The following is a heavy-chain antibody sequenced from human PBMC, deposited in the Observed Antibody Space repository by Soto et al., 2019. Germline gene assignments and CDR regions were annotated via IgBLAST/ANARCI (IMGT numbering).Heavy chain of an antibody. Sequence: SETLSLTCTVSGGSISSYYWSWIRQPPGKGLEWIGYIYYSGSTNYNPSLKSRVTISVDTSKNQFSLKLSSVTAADTAVYYCARGHYYDSSGSPVDYWGQGTLVTVSS. CDR3: ARGHYYDSSGSPVDY. CDR1: GGSISSYY. V-gene: IGHV4-59*01. CDR2: IYYSGST. J-gene: IGHJ4*02. D-gene: IGHD3-22*01.